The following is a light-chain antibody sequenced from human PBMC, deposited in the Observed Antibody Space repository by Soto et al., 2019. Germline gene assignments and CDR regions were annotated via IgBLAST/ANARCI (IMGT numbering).Light chain of an antibody. Sequence: DIQMTQSPSTLSASVGDRVTLTCRASQSISNWLAWYQQKPGKAPKLLIHKASTLESGVPSRFSGSGSGTEFTLTNSSLQPDDFATYYCQQYYSYWTFGQGTKVEIK. J-gene: IGKJ1*01. CDR1: QSISNW. CDR2: KAS. CDR3: QQYYSYWT. V-gene: IGKV1-5*03.